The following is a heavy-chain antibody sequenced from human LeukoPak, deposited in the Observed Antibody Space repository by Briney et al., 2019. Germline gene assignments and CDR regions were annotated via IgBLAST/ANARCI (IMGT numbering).Heavy chain of an antibody. Sequence: ASVKVSCKASGYTFTGYYMHWVRQAPGQGLEWMGWINPNSGGTNCAQKFQGRVTMTRDTSISTAYMELSRLRSDDTAVYYCARESLRLNWFDPWGQGTLVTVSS. J-gene: IGHJ5*02. CDR3: ARESLRLNWFDP. CDR1: GYTFTGYY. D-gene: IGHD5/OR15-5a*01. CDR2: INPNSGGT. V-gene: IGHV1-2*02.